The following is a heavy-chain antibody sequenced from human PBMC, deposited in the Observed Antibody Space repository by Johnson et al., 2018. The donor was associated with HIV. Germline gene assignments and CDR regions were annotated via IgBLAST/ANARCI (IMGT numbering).Heavy chain of an antibody. Sequence: VQVVESGGGLVQPGGSLRLSCAASGFTVSSNYMSWVRQAPGKGLDWVSVIYSGGSTYYADPVTGRFTISRDNSKNTLYLQMNSLRAEYTALYYCARELGGLMVRGSDVAFDIWGQGTMVTVSS. CDR3: ARELGGLMVRGSDVAFDI. V-gene: IGHV3-66*01. CDR2: IYSGGST. J-gene: IGHJ3*02. CDR1: GFTVSSNY. D-gene: IGHD3-10*01.